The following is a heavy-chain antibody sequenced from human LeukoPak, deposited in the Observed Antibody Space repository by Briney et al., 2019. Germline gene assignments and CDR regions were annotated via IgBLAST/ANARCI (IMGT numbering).Heavy chain of an antibody. J-gene: IGHJ4*02. Sequence: PPGGSLRLSCAASGFTFRSYAMSWVRQAPGKGLEWVSAISCSGGSTYYADSVKGRFTISSDNSKNPLYLQMNSLRAEDTAVYYCAKIPMITFGGVIYYFDYWGQGTLVTVSS. CDR3: AKIPMITFGGVIYYFDY. V-gene: IGHV3-23*01. D-gene: IGHD3-16*02. CDR2: ISCSGGST. CDR1: GFTFRSYA.